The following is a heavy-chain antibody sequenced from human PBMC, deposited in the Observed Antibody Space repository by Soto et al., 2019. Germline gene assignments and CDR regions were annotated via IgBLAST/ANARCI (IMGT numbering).Heavy chain of an antibody. CDR1: GFSVSARGVG. V-gene: IGHV2-5*01. CDR2: IYWNDDK. CDR3: VHSPWGAAPDY. J-gene: IGHJ4*02. Sequence: QITLRESGPTLVKPTQTLTLTCTLSGFSVSARGVGVGWIRQPPGKALEWLGIIYWNDDKQYSPSLKSRIAITKDTSKNQVVVTMTNMDPVDTATYYCVHSPWGAAPDYWGQGTVVTVSS. D-gene: IGHD3-16*01.